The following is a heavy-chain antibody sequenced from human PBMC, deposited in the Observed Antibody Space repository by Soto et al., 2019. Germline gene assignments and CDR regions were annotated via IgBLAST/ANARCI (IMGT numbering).Heavy chain of an antibody. CDR2: TYSRSKWYY. CDR3: ARGEQYSGRIFDY. J-gene: IGHJ4*02. D-gene: IGHD1-26*01. V-gene: IGHV6-1*01. CDR1: GDSLPSNTAG. Sequence: QVQLQQSGPGLVKPSQTLLLTCDISGDSLPSNTAGWNWVRQSPSIGREWLGRTYSRSKWYYDYAVSVKSRITSNPDTSKSQFSLQLNSVTPEDTDVYYCARGEQYSGRIFDYWGQGTLVTVSS.